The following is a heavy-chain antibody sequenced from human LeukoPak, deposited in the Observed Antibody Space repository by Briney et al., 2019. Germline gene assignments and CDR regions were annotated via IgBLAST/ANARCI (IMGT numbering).Heavy chain of an antibody. CDR1: GFTFSSYG. D-gene: IGHD1-26*01. CDR2: ISYDGSNK. Sequence: PGRSLRLSCAASGFTFSSYGMHWVRQAPGKGLEWVAVISYDGSNKYHADSVKGRFTISRDNSKNTLYLQMNSLRAEDTAVYYCAEDPVGATEDYWGQGTLVTVSS. V-gene: IGHV3-30*18. J-gene: IGHJ4*02. CDR3: AEDPVGATEDY.